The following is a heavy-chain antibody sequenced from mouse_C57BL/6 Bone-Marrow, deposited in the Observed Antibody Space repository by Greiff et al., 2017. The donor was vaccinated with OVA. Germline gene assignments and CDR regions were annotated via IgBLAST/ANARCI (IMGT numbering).Heavy chain of an antibody. D-gene: IGHD2-5*01. Sequence: VQLQQSGAELVRPGASVTLSCKASGYTFTDYEMHWVKQTPVHGLEWIGAIDPETGGTAYNQKFKGKAILTADKSSSTAYMELRSLTSEDSAVYYCTRWFYYSNLFDYWGQGTTLTVSS. J-gene: IGHJ2*01. CDR3: TRWFYYSNLFDY. CDR2: IDPETGGT. CDR1: GYTFTDYE. V-gene: IGHV1-15*01.